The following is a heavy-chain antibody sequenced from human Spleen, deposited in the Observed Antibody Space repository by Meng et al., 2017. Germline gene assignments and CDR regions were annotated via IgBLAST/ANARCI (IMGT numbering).Heavy chain of an antibody. CDR1: GFSISTSEVG. J-gene: IGHJ5*02. CDR2: IYWDDDD. CDR3: ALENYPKRWFDP. D-gene: IGHD5-24*01. V-gene: IGHV2-5*02. Sequence: HITLKESGPTLVKPTEPLTLTCTFSGFSISTSEVGVGWIRQPPGKALEWLALIYWDDDDRYSPSLKSRLTVTKDTSKNQVVLTMTNMDPVDTATYYYALENYPKRWFDPWGQGILVTVSS.